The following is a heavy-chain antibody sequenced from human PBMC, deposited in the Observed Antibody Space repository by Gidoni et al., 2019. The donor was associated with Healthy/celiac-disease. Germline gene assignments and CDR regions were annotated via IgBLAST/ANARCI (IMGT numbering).Heavy chain of an antibody. CDR2: MNPNSGNT. V-gene: IGHV1-8*01. CDR1: GYTFTSYD. Sequence: QVQLVQSGAEVKKPGASVKVSCKASGYTFTSYDINWVRQATGQGLEWMGWMNPNSGNTGYAQKFQGRVTMTRNTSISTAYMELSSLRSEDTAVYYCARGPRYYDFWSGYYTDFDYWGQGTLVTVSS. J-gene: IGHJ4*02. D-gene: IGHD3-3*01. CDR3: ARGPRYYDFWSGYYTDFDY.